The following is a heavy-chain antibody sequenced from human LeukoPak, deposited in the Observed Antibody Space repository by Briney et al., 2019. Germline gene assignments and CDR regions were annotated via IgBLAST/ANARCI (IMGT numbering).Heavy chain of an antibody. CDR3: ARTRYYYNSRSYGAPYYFDY. J-gene: IGHJ4*02. V-gene: IGHV4-59*08. Sequence: PSETLSLTCTVSGESISGFYWTWIRQPPGKGLEWIGYIYYSGSTNYNPSLKSRVTISVDTSKNQFSLKLSSVTAADTAVYYCARTRYYYNSRSYGAPYYFDYWGQGTLVTVSS. CDR2: IYYSGST. CDR1: GESISGFY. D-gene: IGHD3-10*01.